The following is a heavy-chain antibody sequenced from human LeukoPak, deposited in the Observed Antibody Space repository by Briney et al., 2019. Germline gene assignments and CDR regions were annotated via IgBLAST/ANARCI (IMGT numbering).Heavy chain of an antibody. J-gene: IGHJ6*02. D-gene: IGHD4-17*01. Sequence: ASVKVSCKASGYTFTSYGISWVRQAPGQGLEWMGWISAYNGNTNYAHKLQGRVTMTTDTSTSTAYMELRSLRSDDTAVYYRAREYGDYYYYGMDVWGQGTTVTVSS. CDR1: GYTFTSYG. V-gene: IGHV1-18*01. CDR2: ISAYNGNT. CDR3: AREYGDYYYYGMDV.